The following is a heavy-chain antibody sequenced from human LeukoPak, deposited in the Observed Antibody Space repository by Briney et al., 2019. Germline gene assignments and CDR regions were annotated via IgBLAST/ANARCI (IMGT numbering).Heavy chain of an antibody. Sequence: SETLSLTCNVSGFCISSGYYWSWIRQPPGKGLDWIGYIYYSGSTNYNPSLKSRVTISVDTSKNQFSLKLSSATAADTAMYYCARVSGYDWESFYDYWGQGSLVTVSS. D-gene: IGHD5-12*01. V-gene: IGHV4-61*01. J-gene: IGHJ4*02. CDR1: GFCISSGYY. CDR2: IYYSGST. CDR3: ARVSGYDWESFYDY.